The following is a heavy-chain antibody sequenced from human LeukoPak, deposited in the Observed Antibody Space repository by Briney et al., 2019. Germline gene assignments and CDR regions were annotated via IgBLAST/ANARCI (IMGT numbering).Heavy chain of an antibody. J-gene: IGHJ4*02. V-gene: IGHV3-30-3*01. CDR1: GFTFSSYA. CDR3: ARDIYSGYDLEGYYFDY. D-gene: IGHD5-12*01. CDR2: ISYDGSNK. Sequence: GGSLALSCAASGFTFSSYAMHWVRQAPGKGLEWVAVISYDGSNKYYADSVKGRFTISRDNSKNTLYLQMNSLRAEDTAVYYCARDIYSGYDLEGYYFDYWGQGTLVTVSS.